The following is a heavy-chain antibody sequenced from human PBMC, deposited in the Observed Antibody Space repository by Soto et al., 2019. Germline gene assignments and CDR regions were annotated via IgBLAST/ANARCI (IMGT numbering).Heavy chain of an antibody. CDR1: GGSISSYY. D-gene: IGHD1-26*01. CDR3: ARGRRSSGSHDASDI. J-gene: IGHJ3*02. CDR2: IYYSGST. Sequence: PSETLSLTCTVSGGSISSYYWSWIRQPPGKGLEWIGYIYYSGSTYYNPSLKSRVTISLDTSKNQFSLKLSSVTAADTAVYYCARGRRSSGSHDASDIWAQGTMVTVSS. V-gene: IGHV4-59*01.